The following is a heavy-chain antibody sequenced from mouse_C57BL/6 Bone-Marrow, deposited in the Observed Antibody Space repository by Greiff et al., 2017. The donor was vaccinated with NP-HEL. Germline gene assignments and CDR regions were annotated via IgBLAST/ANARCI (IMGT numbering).Heavy chain of an antibody. Sequence: DVQLQESGAELVRPGASVKLSCTASGFNIKDDYMHWVKQRPEQGLEWIGWIDPENGDTEYASKFQGKATITADTSSNTAYLQLSSLTSEDTAVYYCTTWYYAMDYWGQGTSVTVSS. CDR3: TTWYYAMDY. CDR1: GFNIKDDY. J-gene: IGHJ4*01. V-gene: IGHV14-4*01. CDR2: IDPENGDT.